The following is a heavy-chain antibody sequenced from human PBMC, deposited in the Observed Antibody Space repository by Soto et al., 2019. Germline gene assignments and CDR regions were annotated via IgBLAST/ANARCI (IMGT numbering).Heavy chain of an antibody. J-gene: IGHJ6*02. CDR1: GFTFSSYS. V-gene: IGHV3-21*01. CDR3: ARDHRYCSGSSCRPYYYYYGMDV. Sequence: PGGSLRLSCVASGFTFSSYSMNWVRQAPGRGLEWVAAISGTSDYIYYADSVKGRFTISRDNAKTSLYIQMNSLRAEDTAVYYCARDHRYCSGSSCRPYYYYYGMDVWGQGTTVTVSS. CDR2: ISGTSDYI. D-gene: IGHD2-15*01.